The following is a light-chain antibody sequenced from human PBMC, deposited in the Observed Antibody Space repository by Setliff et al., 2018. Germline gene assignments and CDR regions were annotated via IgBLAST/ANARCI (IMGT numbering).Light chain of an antibody. Sequence: QPALTQPASVSGSPGQSITISCTGTNTDVGGYNYVSWYQQHPGKAPKLIIYDVTHRPSGVSNRFSGSKSGNTASLTISGPQAEDEADYYCSSYTSGNTLVFGGGTKVTVL. CDR1: NTDVGGYNY. V-gene: IGLV2-14*03. CDR2: DVT. J-gene: IGLJ3*02. CDR3: SSYTSGNTLV.